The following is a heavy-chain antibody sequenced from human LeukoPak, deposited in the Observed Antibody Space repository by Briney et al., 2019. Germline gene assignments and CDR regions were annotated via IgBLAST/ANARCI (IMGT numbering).Heavy chain of an antibody. Sequence: ASVKVSCKASGYTFTDYYMHWVRQAPGQGLEWMGWIDPKSGGTNYAQKFKGRVTMTRDTSISAGYMELSGLRSDDTAAYYCARATHNTGSYVSDYWGQGTLVTVSS. CDR1: GYTFTDYY. V-gene: IGHV1-2*02. CDR2: IDPKSGGT. J-gene: IGHJ4*02. CDR3: ARATHNTGSYVSDY. D-gene: IGHD1-26*01.